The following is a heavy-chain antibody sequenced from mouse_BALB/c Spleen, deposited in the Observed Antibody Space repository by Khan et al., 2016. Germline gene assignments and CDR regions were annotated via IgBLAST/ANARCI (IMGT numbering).Heavy chain of an antibody. CDR2: INPDSSTI. Sequence: EVKLLESGGGLVQPGGSLKLSCAASGFDFSRYWMSWVRQAPGKGLEWIGDINPDSSTINYTPSLKDKFIISRDNAKNTLYLHMSKVRSEDTARYHCASTFWYFDVWGAGTTVTVSS. CDR1: GFDFSRYW. CDR3: ASTFWYFDV. V-gene: IGHV4-1*02. J-gene: IGHJ1*01.